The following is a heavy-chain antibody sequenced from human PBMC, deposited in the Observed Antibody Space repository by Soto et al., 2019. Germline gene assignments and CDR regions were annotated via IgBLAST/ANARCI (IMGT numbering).Heavy chain of an antibody. CDR3: AKDIGSGFTMVRGRRSEYYYSGMDV. D-gene: IGHD3-10*01. CDR2: ISSDGKNE. V-gene: IGHV3-30*18. Sequence: PGGSLRLSCEGSGFTFSNNGMHWVRQAPGKGLEWVAVISSDGKNEHYADSVKGRFTISRDNSKNTLYLQMNTLRVEDSAVYQCAKDIGSGFTMVRGRRSEYYYSGMDVWGQGTTVTISS. J-gene: IGHJ6*02. CDR1: GFTFSNNG.